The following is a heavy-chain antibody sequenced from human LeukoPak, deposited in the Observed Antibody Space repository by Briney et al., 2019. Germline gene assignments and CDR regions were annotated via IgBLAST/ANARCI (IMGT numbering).Heavy chain of an antibody. D-gene: IGHD6-13*01. CDR3: ARRELYSSWPFDY. CDR2: IYYSGST. Sequence: SETLSLTCAVYGGSFSSYYWGWIRQPPGKGLEWIGSIYYSGSTYYNPSLKSRVTISVDTSKNQFSLKLSSVTAADTAVYYCARRELYSSWPFDYWGQGTLVTVSS. CDR1: GGSFSSYY. J-gene: IGHJ4*02. V-gene: IGHV4-39*01.